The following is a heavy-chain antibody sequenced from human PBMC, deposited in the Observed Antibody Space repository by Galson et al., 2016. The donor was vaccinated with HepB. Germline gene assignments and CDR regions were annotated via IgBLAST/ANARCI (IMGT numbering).Heavy chain of an antibody. J-gene: IGHJ6*02. CDR2: SYADGRT. CDR1: GFTFRIYS. CDR3: ARDPGFRNGMNV. V-gene: IGHV3-53*01. Sequence: SLRLSCAASGFTFRIYSMSWVRQAPGKGMEWLSVSYADGRTYYAESVRGRFTISRDNSKNTLFLQMNNLSAEDTAVYYCARDPGFRNGMNVWGQGTTVTVSS.